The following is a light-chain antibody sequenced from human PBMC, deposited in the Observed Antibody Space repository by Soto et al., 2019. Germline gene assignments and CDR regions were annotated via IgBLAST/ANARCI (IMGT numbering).Light chain of an antibody. CDR1: QSISVW. CDR3: QQYNSYLIT. V-gene: IGKV1-5*03. CDR2: KAS. Sequence: GDRVTITCRASQSISVWLAWYQQKPGKAPKLLIYKASSLETGVPSRFSGSGSGTEFTLTINSLQPDDFATYYCQQYNSYLITFGQGTRLEIK. J-gene: IGKJ5*01.